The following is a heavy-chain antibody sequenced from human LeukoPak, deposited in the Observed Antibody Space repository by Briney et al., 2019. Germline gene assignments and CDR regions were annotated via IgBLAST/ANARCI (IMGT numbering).Heavy chain of an antibody. CDR3: ARHVPGSWYFDY. D-gene: IGHD7-27*01. Sequence: PPETLSLTCAVSGYSISSGYYWGWIRQPPGQGLEWIGSIYHSGSTYYNPSLKSRVTISVDTSKNQFSLKLSSVTAADTAVYYCARHVPGSWYFDYWGQGTLVTVSS. CDR2: IYHSGST. J-gene: IGHJ4*02. CDR1: GYSISSGYY. V-gene: IGHV4-38-2*01.